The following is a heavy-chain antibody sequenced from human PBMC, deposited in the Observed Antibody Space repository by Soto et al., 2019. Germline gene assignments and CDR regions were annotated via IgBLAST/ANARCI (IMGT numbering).Heavy chain of an antibody. J-gene: IGHJ4*02. CDR1: GFTFSSYG. CDR2: ISYDGSNK. D-gene: IGHD3-22*01. V-gene: IGHV3-30*18. Sequence: PGGSLRLSCAASGFTFSSYGMHWVRQAPGKGLEWVAVISYDGSNKYYADSVKGRFTISRDNSKNTLYLQMNSLRAEDTAVYYCAKVRTYYDSSGPFDYWGQGTLVTVSS. CDR3: AKVRTYYDSSGPFDY.